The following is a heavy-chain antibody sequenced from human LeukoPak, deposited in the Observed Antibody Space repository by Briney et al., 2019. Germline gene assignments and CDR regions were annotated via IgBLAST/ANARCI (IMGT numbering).Heavy chain of an antibody. J-gene: IGHJ4*02. CDR1: GGSISSSSYY. Sequence: SETLSLTCTVSGGSISSSSYYWGWIRQPPGKGLEWIGSIYYSGSTYYNPSLKSRVTISVDTSKIQFSLKLSSVTAADTAVYYCARHEYSSGWYYFDYWGQGTLVTVSS. V-gene: IGHV4-39*01. CDR2: IYYSGST. CDR3: ARHEYSSGWYYFDY. D-gene: IGHD6-19*01.